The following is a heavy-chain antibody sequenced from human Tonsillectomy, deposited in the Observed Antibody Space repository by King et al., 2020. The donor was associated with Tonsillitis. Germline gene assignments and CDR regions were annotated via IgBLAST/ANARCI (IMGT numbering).Heavy chain of an antibody. CDR2: IYYSGST. CDR3: ARHHFGVVSHFTY. CDR1: GGPISSYY. V-gene: IGHV4-59*08. D-gene: IGHD3-3*01. J-gene: IGHJ4*02. Sequence: VQLQESGPGLVKPSETLSLTCTVSGGPISSYYWSWIRQPPGKGLEWIGYIYYSGSTNYNPSLKSRVTISVDTSKNQFSLKLSSVTAADTAVYYCARHHFGVVSHFTYWGQGTLVTVSS.